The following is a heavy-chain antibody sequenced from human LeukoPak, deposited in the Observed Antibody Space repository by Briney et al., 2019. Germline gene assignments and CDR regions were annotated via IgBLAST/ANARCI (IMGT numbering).Heavy chain of an antibody. CDR3: AKADRIRAFDI. CDR1: GFTFSSYS. CDR2: ISSSSSYI. D-gene: IGHD1-14*01. V-gene: IGHV3-21*04. Sequence: GGSLRLSCAASGFTFSSYSMNWVRQAPGKGLEWVSSISSSSSYIYYADSVKGRFTISRDNSKNTLYLQMNSLRAEDTAVYYCAKADRIRAFDIWGQGTMVTVSS. J-gene: IGHJ3*02.